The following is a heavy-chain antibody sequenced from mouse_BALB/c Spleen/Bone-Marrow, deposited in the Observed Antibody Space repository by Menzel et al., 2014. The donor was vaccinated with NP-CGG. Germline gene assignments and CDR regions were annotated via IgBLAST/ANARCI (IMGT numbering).Heavy chain of an antibody. D-gene: IGHD2-3*01. CDR1: GFDFSRYW. CDR3: ARLGYYGWFAY. V-gene: IGHV4-1*02. CDR2: INPESNTI. Sequence: LVESGGGLVQPGGSLKLSCAASGFDFSRYWMSWVRQAPGKGLQWIGEINPESNTINYTPSLKDKFIISRDNAKNTLYLQMSKVRSEDTALYCCARLGYYGWFAYWGQGTLVTVSA. J-gene: IGHJ3*01.